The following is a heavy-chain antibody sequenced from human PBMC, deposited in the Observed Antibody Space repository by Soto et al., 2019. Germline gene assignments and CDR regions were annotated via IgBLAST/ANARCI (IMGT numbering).Heavy chain of an antibody. CDR1: GGSISSSNC. CDR2: IYHSGST. V-gene: IGHV4-4*02. D-gene: IGHD3-3*01. CDR3: ARGPFLLRFLEWSFDY. Sequence: SDTLSLTFAVSGGSISSSNCWSCVRQPPGKGLEWIGEIYHSGSTNYNPPLKSRVTISVDKSKNQFSLKLSSVTAADTAVYYCARGPFLLRFLEWSFDYWGQGTLVTVPS. J-gene: IGHJ4*02.